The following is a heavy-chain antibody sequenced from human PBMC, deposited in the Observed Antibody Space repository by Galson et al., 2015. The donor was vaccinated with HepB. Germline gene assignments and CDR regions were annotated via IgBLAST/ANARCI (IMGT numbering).Heavy chain of an antibody. Sequence: SVKVSCKASGYTFTGYYMHWVRQAPGQGLEWMGWINPNSGGTNYAQKFQGRVTMTRDTSISTAYMELSRLRSDDTAVYYCARDLYCGGDCYYFDYWGQGTLVTVSS. CDR2: INPNSGGT. J-gene: IGHJ4*02. CDR3: ARDLYCGGDCYYFDY. CDR1: GYTFTGYY. D-gene: IGHD2-21*01. V-gene: IGHV1-2*02.